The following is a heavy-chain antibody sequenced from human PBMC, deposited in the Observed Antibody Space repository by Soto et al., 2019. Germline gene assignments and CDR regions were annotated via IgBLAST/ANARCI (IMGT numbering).Heavy chain of an antibody. D-gene: IGHD3-10*01. J-gene: IGHJ6*02. CDR1: GFTFSSYS. V-gene: IGHV3-64D*06. Sequence: GGSLRLSCSPSGFTFSSYSMHWVHQAPGKGLEYVSAISSNGGSTYYADSVKGRFTISRDNSNHTLYRQISSLRAEDTAVYYCVKVDYYGSGSNYNYYYYGMDVWGQGTTVTVSS. CDR2: ISSNGGST. CDR3: VKVDYYGSGSNYNYYYYGMDV.